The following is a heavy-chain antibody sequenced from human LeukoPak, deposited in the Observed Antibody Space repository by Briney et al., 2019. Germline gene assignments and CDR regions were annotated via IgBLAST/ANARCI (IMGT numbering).Heavy chain of an antibody. CDR2: IYYSGST. CDR3: ARVGVGSWFTPNWFDP. V-gene: IGHV4-59*01. D-gene: IGHD6-13*01. CDR1: GGSISSYY. Sequence: PSETLSLTCTVSGGSISSYYWSWIRHPPGKALEWIGYIYYSGSTNYNPSLKSRVTISVDTSKNQFSLKLSSVTAADTAVYYCARVGVGSWFTPNWFDPWGQGTLVTVSS. J-gene: IGHJ5*02.